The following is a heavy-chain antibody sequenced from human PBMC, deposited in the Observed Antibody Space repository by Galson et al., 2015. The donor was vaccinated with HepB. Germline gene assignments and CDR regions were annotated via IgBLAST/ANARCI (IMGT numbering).Heavy chain of an antibody. Sequence: SVKVSCKVSGYTLTELSMHWVRQAPGKGLEWMGGFDPEDGETIYAQKFQGRVTMTEDTSTDTAYMELSSLRSEDTAVYYCATVPRGKWLLPKYWGQGTLVTVSS. CDR3: ATVPRGKWLLPKY. V-gene: IGHV1-24*01. CDR1: GYTLTELS. D-gene: IGHD3-22*01. J-gene: IGHJ4*02. CDR2: FDPEDGET.